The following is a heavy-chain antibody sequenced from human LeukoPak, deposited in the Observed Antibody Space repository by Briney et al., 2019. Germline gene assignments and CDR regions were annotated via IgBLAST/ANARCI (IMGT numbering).Heavy chain of an antibody. CDR1: GFTFSSYA. Sequence: GGSLRLSCAASGFTFSSYAMHWVRQAPGKGLEWVAVISYDGSNKYYADSVKGRFTISRDNSKNTLYLQMNSLRAEDTAVYYCARGGSSFAPQDVWGQGTTVTVSS. CDR3: ARGGSSFAPQDV. J-gene: IGHJ6*02. V-gene: IGHV3-30-3*01. CDR2: ISYDGSNK. D-gene: IGHD6-6*01.